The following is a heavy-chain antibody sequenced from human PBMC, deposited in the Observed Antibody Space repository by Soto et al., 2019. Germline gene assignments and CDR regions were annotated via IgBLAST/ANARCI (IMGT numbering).Heavy chain of an antibody. CDR2: IYYSGST. CDR1: SVSISGGDYY. V-gene: IGHV4-30-4*01. D-gene: IGHD3-3*01. CDR3: AGTTSYYDFWSGYSSWFDP. J-gene: IGHJ5*02. Sequence: PPETPSLTCNLSSVSISGGDYYWSWIRQPPGKRLEWIGYIYYSGSTYYNPSLKSRVTISVDTSKNQFSLKLSSVTAADTAVYYCAGTTSYYDFWSGYSSWFDPWGQGTLVPVSS.